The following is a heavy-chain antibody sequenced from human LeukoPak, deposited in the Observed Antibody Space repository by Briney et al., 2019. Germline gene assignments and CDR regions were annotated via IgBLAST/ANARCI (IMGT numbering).Heavy chain of an antibody. Sequence: PGGSLRLSCAASGFTVSSNYMSWVRQAPGKGLEWDSVIYSGGSTYYADSVKGRFTISRDNAKNSLYLQMNSLRAEDTAVYYCARDDPRGYSGYVHFDYWGQGTLVTVSS. J-gene: IGHJ4*02. CDR2: IYSGGST. CDR1: GFTVSSNY. D-gene: IGHD5-12*01. V-gene: IGHV3-53*05. CDR3: ARDDPRGYSGYVHFDY.